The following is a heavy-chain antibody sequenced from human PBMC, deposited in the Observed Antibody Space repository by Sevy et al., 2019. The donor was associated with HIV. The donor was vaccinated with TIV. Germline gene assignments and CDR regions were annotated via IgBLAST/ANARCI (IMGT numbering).Heavy chain of an antibody. J-gene: IGHJ4*02. CDR2: IKGDGSDK. CDR1: GFTFGANG. D-gene: IGHD3-16*01. CDR3: AHETFGRFES. V-gene: IGHV3-7*01. Sequence: GGSLRLSCAASGFTFGANGMNWVRQAPGKGLEWVANIKGDGSDKHYVDSVEGRFTISRDNAKNLLYLQMNSLRVEDTAVYYCAHETFGRFESWGQGTLVTVSS.